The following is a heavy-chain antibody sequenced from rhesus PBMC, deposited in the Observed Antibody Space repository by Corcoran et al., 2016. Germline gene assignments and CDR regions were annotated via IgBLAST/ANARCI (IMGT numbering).Heavy chain of an antibody. Sequence: QVQLQESGPAVVKPSETLSLTCAVSGGSISSSNWWSWIRQPPGKGLEWIVRNDGSGGNTENNPSLSRRVNNAIDTSKNQFSLKLSSVTAEDTAVYYCARDGGKSYWGYGLDSWGQGVVVTVSS. CDR3: ARDGGKSYWGYGLDS. V-gene: IGHV4-93*01. J-gene: IGHJ6*01. CDR2: NDGSGGNT. D-gene: IGHD3-34*01. CDR1: GGSISSSNW.